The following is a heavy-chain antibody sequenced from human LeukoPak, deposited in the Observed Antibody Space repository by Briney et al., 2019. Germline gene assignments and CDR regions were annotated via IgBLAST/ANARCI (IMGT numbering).Heavy chain of an antibody. CDR1: GGSISSSTHY. V-gene: IGHV4-39*01. J-gene: IGHJ4*02. Sequence: PSETLSLTCTVSGGSISSSTHYWVRIRQSPGKGLEWIGNFYSSGSTYYNPSLKSRVTISVDTSKNQFSLKLTSVTAADTAVYYCVRQFDYCGQGTLVTVSS. CDR2: FYSSGST. CDR3: VRQFDY.